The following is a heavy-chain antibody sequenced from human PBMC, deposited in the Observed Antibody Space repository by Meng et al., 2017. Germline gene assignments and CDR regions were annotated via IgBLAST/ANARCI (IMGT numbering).Heavy chain of an antibody. D-gene: IGHD3-10*01. J-gene: IGHJ4*02. CDR1: GYTFTSYY. V-gene: IGHV1-46*01. CDR3: AGNLVADYYGSGSYYTFGGRPWYYFDY. CDR2: INPSGGST. Sequence: ASVKVSCKASGYTFTSYYMHWVRQAPGQGLEWMGIINPSGGSTSYAQKFQGRVTMTRDTSTSTVYMELSSLRSDDTAVYYCAGNLVADYYGSGSYYTFGGRPWYYFDYWGQGTLVTVSS.